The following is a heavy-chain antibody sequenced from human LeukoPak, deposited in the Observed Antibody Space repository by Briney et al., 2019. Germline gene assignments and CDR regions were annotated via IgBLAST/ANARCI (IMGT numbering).Heavy chain of an antibody. Sequence: SETLSLTCAVSGYSISSGYYWGWIRQPPGKGLEWIGSIYHSGSTYYNPSLKSRVTISVDTAKNQFSLKLSSVTAADTAVYYCASESLRGYCSSTSCYASGFDPWGQGTLVTVSS. CDR1: GYSISSGYY. CDR3: ASESLRGYCSSTSCYASGFDP. V-gene: IGHV4-38-2*01. CDR2: IYHSGST. D-gene: IGHD2-2*01. J-gene: IGHJ5*02.